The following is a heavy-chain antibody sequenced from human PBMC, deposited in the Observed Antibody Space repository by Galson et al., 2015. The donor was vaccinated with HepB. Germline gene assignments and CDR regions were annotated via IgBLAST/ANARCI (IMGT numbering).Heavy chain of an antibody. CDR2: ISGSGGST. V-gene: IGHV3-23*01. CDR1: GFTFSSYA. D-gene: IGHD2-2*02. J-gene: IGHJ4*02. Sequence: SLRLSCAASGFTFSSYAMSWVRQAPGKGLEWVSAISGSGGSTYYADSVKGRFTISRDNSKNTLYLQMNSLRAEDTAVYYCAKDRGYCSSTSCYRRGFFDYWGQGTLVTVSS. CDR3: AKDRGYCSSTSCYRRGFFDY.